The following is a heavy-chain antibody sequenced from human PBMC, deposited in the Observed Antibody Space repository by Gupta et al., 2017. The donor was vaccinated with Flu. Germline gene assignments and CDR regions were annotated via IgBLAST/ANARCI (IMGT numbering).Heavy chain of an antibody. D-gene: IGHD2-8*02. CDR2: ISGYNGNI. Sequence: QVQLVQSGAAVKKPGASVKVSCKASGYSFANYGGTWVRQARGQGLEWMGWISGYNGNINYAQRLQERVTMTTDTSTSTTYIELRSLGSDDTAMYYCARTTGGYGGHYFDYWGQGALVTVSS. J-gene: IGHJ4*02. CDR3: ARTTGGYGGHYFDY. CDR1: GYSFANYG. V-gene: IGHV1-18*01.